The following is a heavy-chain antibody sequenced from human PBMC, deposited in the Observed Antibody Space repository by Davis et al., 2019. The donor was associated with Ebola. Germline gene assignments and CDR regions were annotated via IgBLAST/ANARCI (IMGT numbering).Heavy chain of an antibody. J-gene: IGHJ5*02. D-gene: IGHD1-26*01. V-gene: IGHV4-39*07. Sequence: PSETLSLTCTVSGGSISSSSYYWGWIRQPPGKGLEWIGSIYYSGSTYYNPSLKSRVTISVDTSKNQFSLKLSSVTAADTAVYYCARVLVVGAAPVWFDPWGQGTLVTVSS. CDR2: IYYSGST. CDR3: ARVLVVGAAPVWFDP. CDR1: GGSISSSSYY.